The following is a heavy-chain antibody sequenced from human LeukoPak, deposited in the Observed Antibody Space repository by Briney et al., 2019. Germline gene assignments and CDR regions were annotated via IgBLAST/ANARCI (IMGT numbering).Heavy chain of an antibody. CDR2: IIPIFGIA. CDR1: GGTFSSYA. V-gene: IGHV1-69*04. Sequence: SVKDSCKASGGTFSSYAISWVRQPPRQGLEWMGRIIPIFGIANYAQKFQGRVTITADKSTSTAYMELSSLRSEDTAVYYCERAKVEMATGYYYYGMDVWGQGTTVTVSS. D-gene: IGHD5-24*01. J-gene: IGHJ6*02. CDR3: ERAKVEMATGYYYYGMDV.